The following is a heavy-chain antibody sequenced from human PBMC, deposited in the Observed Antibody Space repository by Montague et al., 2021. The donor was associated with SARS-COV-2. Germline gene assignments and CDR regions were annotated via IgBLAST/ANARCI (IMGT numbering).Heavy chain of an antibody. V-gene: IGHV4-61*02. J-gene: IGHJ6*03. CDR1: GGSISSGSYY. Sequence: TLSLTCTVSGGSISSGSYYWSWIRQPSGKGLEWVGRIYTSGSTNYXPSLKSRVTISVDTSKNQFSLKLSSVTAADTAVYYCAREGRTTDYDILTGYYYYYYRDVWGKGTTVTVSS. CDR2: IYTSGST. D-gene: IGHD3-9*01. CDR3: AREGRTTDYDILTGYYYYYYRDV.